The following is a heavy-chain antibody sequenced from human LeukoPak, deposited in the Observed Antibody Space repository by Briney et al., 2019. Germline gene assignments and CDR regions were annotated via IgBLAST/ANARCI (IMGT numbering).Heavy chain of an antibody. CDR3: VRDLECIFCRDAFDI. CDR2: ISSSGSTI. D-gene: IGHD2-15*01. CDR1: GFTFSDYY. J-gene: IGHJ3*02. V-gene: IGHV3-11*01. Sequence: PGGSLRLSCAASGFTFSDYYMSWIRQAPGKGLEWVSYISSSGSTIYYADSVKGRFTISRDNAKNSLYLQMNSLRAEDTAVYYCVRDLECIFCRDAFDIWGQGTMVTVSS.